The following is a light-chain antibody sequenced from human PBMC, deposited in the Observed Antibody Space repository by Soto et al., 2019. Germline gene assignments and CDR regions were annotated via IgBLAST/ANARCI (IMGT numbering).Light chain of an antibody. Sequence: DMVVTQAPLSSPVTLGQPAAISCRSSQSLVHSDGNTYLSWSGQWPAQAPRLLIYTFSYRVSRATAIFRGSGPGKGLTLTTSRVVAEDVGVYYSLQASQFWWKFGQGT. CDR3: LQASQFWWK. CDR1: QSLVHSDGNTY. V-gene: IGKV2-24*01. CDR2: TFS. J-gene: IGKJ1*01.